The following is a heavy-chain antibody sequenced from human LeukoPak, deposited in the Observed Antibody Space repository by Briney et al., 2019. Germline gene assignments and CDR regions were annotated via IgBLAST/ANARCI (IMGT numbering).Heavy chain of an antibody. Sequence: SVKVSCKASGGTFSSYAISWVRQAPGQGLEWMGRTIPIFGTANYAQKFQGRVTITTDESTSTAYMELSSLRSEDTAVYYCARDREQWAFDYWGQGTLVTVSS. J-gene: IGHJ4*02. CDR1: GGTFSSYA. D-gene: IGHD6-19*01. CDR3: ARDREQWAFDY. V-gene: IGHV1-69*05. CDR2: TIPIFGTA.